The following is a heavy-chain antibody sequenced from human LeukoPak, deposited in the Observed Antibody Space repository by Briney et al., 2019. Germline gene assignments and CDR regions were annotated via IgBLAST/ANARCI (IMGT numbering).Heavy chain of an antibody. Sequence: SETLSLTCAVYGGSFSGYYWSWIRQPPGKGLGWIGEINHSGSTNYNPSLKSRVTISVDTSKNQFSLKLSSVTAADTAVYYCARKIPFPYSSSSLGPFDYWGQGTLVTVSS. J-gene: IGHJ4*02. CDR1: GGSFSGYY. D-gene: IGHD6-6*01. V-gene: IGHV4-34*01. CDR2: INHSGST. CDR3: ARKIPFPYSSSSLGPFDY.